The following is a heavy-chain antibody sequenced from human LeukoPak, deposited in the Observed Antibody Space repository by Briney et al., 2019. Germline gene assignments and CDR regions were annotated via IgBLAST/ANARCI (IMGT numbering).Heavy chain of an antibody. CDR1: GGSISSGSYY. V-gene: IGHV4-61*02. CDR3: AREASIFGVVIMNAFDI. CDR2: IYTSGST. Sequence: PSETLSLTCTVSGGSISSGSYYWRWVRQPAGKGLEWIGRIYTSGSTNYNPSLKSRLTISVDTTKNQFSLKLSSVTAADTAVYYCAREASIFGVVIMNAFDIWGQGTMVTVSS. D-gene: IGHD3-3*01. J-gene: IGHJ3*02.